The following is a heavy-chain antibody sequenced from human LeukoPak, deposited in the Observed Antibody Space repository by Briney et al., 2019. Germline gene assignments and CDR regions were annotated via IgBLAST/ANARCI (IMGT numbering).Heavy chain of an antibody. Sequence: SETLSLTCAVYGGSFSGYYWSWIRQPPVKGLEWIGEINHSGSTNYNPSLKSRVTISVDTSKNQFSLKLSSVTAADTAVYYCARVDAAAGALWYFDLWGRGTLVTVSS. CDR2: INHSGST. CDR3: ARVDAAAGALWYFDL. D-gene: IGHD6-13*01. J-gene: IGHJ2*01. CDR1: GGSFSGYY. V-gene: IGHV4-34*01.